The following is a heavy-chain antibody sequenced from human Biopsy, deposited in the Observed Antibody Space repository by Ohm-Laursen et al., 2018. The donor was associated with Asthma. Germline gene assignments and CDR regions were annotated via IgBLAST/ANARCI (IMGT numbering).Heavy chain of an antibody. J-gene: IGHJ4*02. Sequence: TLSLTCPVYGGSFGSNYWTWIRQPPGKGLEWIGNIHYSGSTYSNPSLKSRVTISVDTSKKQISLRLSSVIAADTAVYYCAGFCSGGNCPDHWGQGTLVTVSS. V-gene: IGHV4-59*01. CDR2: IHYSGST. D-gene: IGHD2-15*01. CDR3: AGFCSGGNCPDH. CDR1: GGSFGSNY.